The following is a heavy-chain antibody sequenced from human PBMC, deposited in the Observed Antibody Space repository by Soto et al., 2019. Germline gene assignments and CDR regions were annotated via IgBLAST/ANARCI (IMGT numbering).Heavy chain of an antibody. D-gene: IGHD1-20*01. CDR1: GGSISSYY. J-gene: IGHJ5*02. CDR2: IYYSGST. V-gene: IGHV4-59*01. Sequence: SETLSLTCTVSGGSISSYYWSWIRQPPGKGLEWIGYIYYSGSTNYNPSLKSRVTISVDTSKNQFSLKLSSVTAADTAVYYCATGSITGTTYHGFDPWGQGTLVTVSS. CDR3: ATGSITGTTYHGFDP.